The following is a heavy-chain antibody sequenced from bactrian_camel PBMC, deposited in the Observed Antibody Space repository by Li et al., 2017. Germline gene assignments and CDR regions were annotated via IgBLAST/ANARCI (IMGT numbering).Heavy chain of an antibody. CDR3: AADLRRYAKLAYSPFLLAPGMYTS. CDR1: GYTSDSYC. D-gene: IGHD1*01. V-gene: IGHV3S1*01. CDR2: IYTGAPRT. Sequence: VQLVESGGGSVQTGGSLRLSCVASGYTSDSYCMGWLRQAPGKEREGVAAIYTGAPRTYYADSVKGRVTISVDRAKNTLYLEMNSLKPEDTAMYYCAADLRRYAKLAYSPFLLAPGMYTSWGQGTQVTVS. J-gene: IGHJ6*01.